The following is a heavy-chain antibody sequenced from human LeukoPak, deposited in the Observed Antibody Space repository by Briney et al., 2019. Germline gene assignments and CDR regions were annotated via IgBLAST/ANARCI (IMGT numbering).Heavy chain of an antibody. V-gene: IGHV4-34*01. D-gene: IGHD6-19*01. CDR3: ARGQKRYSSGCEH. CDR2: INHSGST. Sequence: PSETLSLTCAVYGGSFSGYYWSWIRQPPGKGLEWIGEINHSGSTNYNPSLKSRVTISVDTSKNQFSLKLSSVTAADTAVYYRARGQKRYSSGCEHWGQGTLVTVSS. J-gene: IGHJ1*01. CDR1: GGSFSGYY.